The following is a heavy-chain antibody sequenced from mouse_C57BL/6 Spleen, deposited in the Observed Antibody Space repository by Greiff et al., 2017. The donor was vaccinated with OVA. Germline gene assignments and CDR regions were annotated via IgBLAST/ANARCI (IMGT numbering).Heavy chain of an antibody. CDR1: GYTFTSYW. J-gene: IGHJ2*01. CDR2: IDPSDSYT. Sequence: QVQLQQPGAELVKPGASVKLSFTASGYTFTSYWMPWLPQRPCQGLAWIGEIDPSDSYTNYNQKFKGKATLTVDTSSSTAYMQLSSLTSEDSAVYYCARRAITTDYWGQGTTLTVSS. V-gene: IGHV1-50*01. D-gene: IGHD1-1*01. CDR3: ARRAITTDY.